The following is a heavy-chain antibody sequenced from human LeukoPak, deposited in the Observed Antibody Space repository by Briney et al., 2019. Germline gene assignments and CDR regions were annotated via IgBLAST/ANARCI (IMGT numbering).Heavy chain of an antibody. V-gene: IGHV4-39*01. J-gene: IGHJ4*02. D-gene: IGHD4-11*01. CDR3: ARRRSNYDDY. Sequence: SETLSLTCTVSGGSISSGSYYWDWIRQPPGKGLEWIGSIYYSGSTYSGSTYYNPSLKSRVTISVDTSKNQFSLKLSSVTAADTAVYYCARRRSNYDDYWGQGTLVTVSS. CDR2: IYYSGSTYSGST. CDR1: GGSISSGSYY.